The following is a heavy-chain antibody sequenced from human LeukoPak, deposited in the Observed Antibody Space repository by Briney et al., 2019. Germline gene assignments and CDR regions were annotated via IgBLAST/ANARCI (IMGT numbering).Heavy chain of an antibody. J-gene: IGHJ4*02. CDR1: GGSFSGYY. D-gene: IGHD6-19*01. V-gene: IGHV4-34*01. CDR2: INHSGST. CDR3: VKSGGYGLIDY. Sequence: SETLSLTCAVYGGSFSGYYWSWIRQPPGKGLEWIGEINHSGSTNYNPSLQSRVTISIDMSKNQFSLRLSPVTAADTAMYYCVKSGGYGLIDYWGQGTLVTVSS.